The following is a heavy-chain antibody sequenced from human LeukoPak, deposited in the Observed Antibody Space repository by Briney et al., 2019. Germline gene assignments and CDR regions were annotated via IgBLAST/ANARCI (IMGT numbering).Heavy chain of an antibody. CDR3: AREVGTPQAFDI. D-gene: IGHD1-26*01. Sequence: GGSLRLSCAASGFTFSSYGMHWVRQAPGKGLEWVAVISYDGSNKYYADSVKGRFTTSRDNAKNSLYLQMNSLKAEDTAIYYCAREVGTPQAFDIWGQGTMVTVSS. J-gene: IGHJ3*02. V-gene: IGHV3-30*03. CDR1: GFTFSSYG. CDR2: ISYDGSNK.